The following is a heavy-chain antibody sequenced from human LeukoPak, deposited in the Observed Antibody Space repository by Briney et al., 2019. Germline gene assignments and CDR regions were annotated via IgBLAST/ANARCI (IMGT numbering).Heavy chain of an antibody. V-gene: IGHV3-21*01. D-gene: IGHD2-2*01. CDR1: GFTLSNYD. J-gene: IGHJ5*02. CDR2: ISTSSRYI. CDR3: ARADCSSSTCYLRRSWFDP. Sequence: GGSLRLSCAASGFTLSNYDMNWVRQAPGKGLEWVSSISTSSRYIYYKDSVRGRFTISRDDAKNSLYLEMNSLRAEDTAVYYCARADCSSSTCYLRRSWFDPWGQGALVTVSS.